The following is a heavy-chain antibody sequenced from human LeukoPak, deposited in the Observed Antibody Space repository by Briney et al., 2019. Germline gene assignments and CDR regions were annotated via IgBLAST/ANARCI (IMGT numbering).Heavy chain of an antibody. CDR1: GGSINSGSYY. Sequence: SETLSLTCTVSGGSINSGSYYWSWIRQPAGKGLEWIGRVLTSGTTNYNPSLKSRVSISVDTSKNQFSLKLSSVTAADTAVYYCARGLDTAMVPPGYWGQGTLVTVSS. J-gene: IGHJ4*02. D-gene: IGHD5-18*01. CDR2: VLTSGTT. CDR3: ARGLDTAMVPPGY. V-gene: IGHV4-61*02.